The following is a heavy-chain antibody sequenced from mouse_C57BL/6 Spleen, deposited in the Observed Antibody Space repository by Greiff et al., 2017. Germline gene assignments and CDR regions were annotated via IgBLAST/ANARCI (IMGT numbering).Heavy chain of an antibody. CDR1: GYTFTSYW. CDR2: IDPNSGGT. Sequence: QVQLQQPGAELVKPGASVKLSCKASGYTFTSYWMHWVKQRPGRGLGWIGRIDPNSGGTKYNEKFKSKATLTVDKPSSTAYMQLSSLTSEDSAVYYCAREGENPFAYWGQGTLVTVSA. CDR3: AREGENPFAY. J-gene: IGHJ3*01. V-gene: IGHV1-72*01.